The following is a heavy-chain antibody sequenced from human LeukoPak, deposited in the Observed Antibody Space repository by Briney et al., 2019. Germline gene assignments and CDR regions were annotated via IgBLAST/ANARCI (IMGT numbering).Heavy chain of an antibody. D-gene: IGHD3-10*01. J-gene: IGHJ4*02. CDR1: GGSFSGYY. Sequence: SETLSLTCAVYGGSFSGYYWSWIRQPPGKGLEWIGEINHSGSTNYNPSLKSRVTISVDTSKNQFSLKLSSVTAAATAVYYCARETVLLWFGGYRAFDYWGQGTLVTVSS. V-gene: IGHV4-34*01. CDR3: ARETVLLWFGGYRAFDY. CDR2: INHSGST.